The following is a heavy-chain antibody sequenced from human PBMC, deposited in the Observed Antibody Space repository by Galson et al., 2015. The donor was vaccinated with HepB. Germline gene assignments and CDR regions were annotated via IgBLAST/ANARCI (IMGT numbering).Heavy chain of an antibody. J-gene: IGHJ5*02. Sequence: SLRLSCAASGFTFSSYAMSWVRQAPGKGLEWVSSISGTGDNTYYADSVKGRSTISRDNSKNTLYLQMNSLRPEDTAVYYCAKDRGYGDYDWFDPWGQGTLVTVSS. CDR1: GFTFSSYA. CDR3: AKDRGYGDYDWFDP. D-gene: IGHD4-17*01. V-gene: IGHV3-23*01. CDR2: ISGTGDNT.